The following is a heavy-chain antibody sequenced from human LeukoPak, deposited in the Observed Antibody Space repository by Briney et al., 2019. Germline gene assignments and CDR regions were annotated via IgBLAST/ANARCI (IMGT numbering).Heavy chain of an antibody. D-gene: IGHD3-22*01. CDR2: ISSSSSYI. CDR3: ARDYYDSSGYYRFDY. Sequence: GGSLRLSCTASGFTFGDYAMSWFRQAPGKGLEWVSSISSSSSYIYYADSVKGRFTISRDNAKNSLYLQMNSLRAEDTAVYYCARDYYDSSGYYRFDYWGQGTLVTVSS. CDR1: GFTFGDYA. V-gene: IGHV3-21*01. J-gene: IGHJ4*02.